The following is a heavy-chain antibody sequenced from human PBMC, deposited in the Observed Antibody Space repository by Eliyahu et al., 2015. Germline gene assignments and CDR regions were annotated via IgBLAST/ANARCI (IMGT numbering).Heavy chain of an antibody. Sequence: EVQLVESGGGSVQPGGSLRLSCAXXGFTFSXYWMXWVRQAPGKGXVWVSRINXXGRSTSYGDAVKGRFTISRDNAKNTLYLQMDSLRAEDTAVYYCATGDSHAFDIWGQGTMVTVSS. J-gene: IGHJ3*02. CDR1: GFTFSXYW. V-gene: IGHV3-74*01. CDR2: INXXGRST. CDR3: ATGDSHAFDI.